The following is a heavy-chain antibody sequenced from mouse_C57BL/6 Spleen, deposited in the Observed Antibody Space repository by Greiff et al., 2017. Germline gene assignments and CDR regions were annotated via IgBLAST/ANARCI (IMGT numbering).Heavy chain of an antibody. CDR1: GYTFTTYP. D-gene: IGHD1-1*01. CDR2: FHPYNDDT. J-gene: IGHJ2*01. V-gene: IGHV1-47*01. Sequence: VQLQQSGAELVKPGASVKMSCKASGYTFTTYPIEWMKQNHGKSLEWIGNFHPYNDDTKYNEKFKGKATLTVEKSSSTVYLEISRLTSDDSDVSYCARAGETTIVPHYFDYWGQGTTLTVSS. CDR3: ARAGETTIVPHYFDY.